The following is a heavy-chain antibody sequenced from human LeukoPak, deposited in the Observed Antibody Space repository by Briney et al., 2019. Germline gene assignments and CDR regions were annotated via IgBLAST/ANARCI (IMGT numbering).Heavy chain of an antibody. CDR2: ISGDGTTI. V-gene: IGHV3-48*03. CDR3: ARDSQPIFTVDRAVSTSDAFDI. CDR1: GFTFSNYE. Sequence: GGSLRLSCAASGFTFSNYEINWVRQAPGKGLEWVSYISGDGTTIYYSDSVKGRFTISRDNAKNLLYLQMNSIRAEDTALYYCARDSQPIFTVDRAVSTSDAFDIWGQGTMVTVSS. J-gene: IGHJ3*02. D-gene: IGHD3-10*01.